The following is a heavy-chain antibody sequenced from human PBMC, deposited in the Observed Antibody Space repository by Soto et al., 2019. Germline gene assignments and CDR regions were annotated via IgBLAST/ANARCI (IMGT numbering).Heavy chain of an antibody. Sequence: QVQLVQSGAEVKKPGASVKVSCKASGYTFTSYGISWVRQAPGQGLEWMGRISAYNGNTNYAQKLQGRVTMTTDTSTSTAYMELRSLRSDDTAVYYCARDPYPRRYCSSTSCYPFDYWGQGTLVTVSS. D-gene: IGHD2-2*01. V-gene: IGHV1-18*01. J-gene: IGHJ4*02. CDR3: ARDPYPRRYCSSTSCYPFDY. CDR1: GYTFTSYG. CDR2: ISAYNGNT.